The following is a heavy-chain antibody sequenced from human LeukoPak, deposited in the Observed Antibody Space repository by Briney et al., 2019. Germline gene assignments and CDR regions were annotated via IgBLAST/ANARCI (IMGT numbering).Heavy chain of an antibody. V-gene: IGHV1-8*01. Sequence: ASVKVSCKASGYTFTSYDINWVRQATGQGLEWMGWMNPNSGNTGYAQKFQGRVTMTRNTSISTAYMELSSLRSEDTAVYYCARGARPCQPNWFDPWGQGTLVTVSS. CDR1: GYTFTSYD. J-gene: IGHJ5*02. CDR3: ARGARPCQPNWFDP. D-gene: IGHD2-2*01. CDR2: MNPNSGNT.